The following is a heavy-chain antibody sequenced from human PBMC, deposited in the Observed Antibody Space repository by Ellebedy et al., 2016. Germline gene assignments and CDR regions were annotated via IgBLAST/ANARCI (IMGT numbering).Heavy chain of an antibody. D-gene: IGHD5-18*01. Sequence: GGSLRLSCAASGLTFSSFAMSWVRQAPGKGLEWVSHISSSAGSTYYAASVKGRFTISRDNSKNTLYLQMSSLRTEDTAVYYCVKTFQQWLLLDYWGQGTRVTVSS. V-gene: IGHV3-23*01. CDR3: VKTFQQWLLLDY. CDR1: GLTFSSFA. CDR2: ISSSAGST. J-gene: IGHJ4*02.